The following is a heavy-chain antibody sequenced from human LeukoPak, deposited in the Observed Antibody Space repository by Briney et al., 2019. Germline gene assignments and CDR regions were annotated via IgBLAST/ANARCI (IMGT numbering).Heavy chain of an antibody. CDR2: IYYSGST. D-gene: IGHD2-15*01. J-gene: IGHJ4*02. V-gene: IGHV4-59*01. CDR1: GGSFSGYY. Sequence: PSETLSLTCAVYGGSFSGYYWSWIRQPPGKGLEWIGYIYYSGSTNYNPSLKSRVTISVDTSKNQFSLKLSSVTAADTAVYYCARGGRYCSGGSCLDYWGQGTLVTVSS. CDR3: ARGGRYCSGGSCLDY.